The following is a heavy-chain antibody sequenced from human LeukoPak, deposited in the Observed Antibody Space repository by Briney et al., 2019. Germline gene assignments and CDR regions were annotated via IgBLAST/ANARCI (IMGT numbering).Heavy chain of an antibody. Sequence: GESLKISCKGSGYSFTSYWIGLVRQMPGKGLEWVGIIYPGDSQIRYSPSFQGQVTISADKSISTAYLQWNSLKASDTAMYYCARLTGFNSGWYFDYWGQGTLVTVSS. CDR3: ARLTGFNSGWYFDY. CDR2: IYPGDSQI. CDR1: GYSFTSYW. J-gene: IGHJ4*02. V-gene: IGHV5-51*01. D-gene: IGHD6-19*01.